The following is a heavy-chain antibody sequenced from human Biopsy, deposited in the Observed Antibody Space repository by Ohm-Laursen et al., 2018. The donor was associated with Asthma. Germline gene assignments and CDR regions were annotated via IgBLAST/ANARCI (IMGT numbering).Heavy chain of an antibody. Sequence: GTLSLTCTVSGGSISSYYWSWIRQPPGRGLEWIGYMYSSGSTNYNPSLKSRVTISVDTSKKQISLRLSSVIAADTAVYHCAGFCSGGNCPDHWGQGTLVTVSS. D-gene: IGHD2-15*01. J-gene: IGHJ4*02. V-gene: IGHV4-59*01. CDR3: AGFCSGGNCPDH. CDR1: GGSISSYY. CDR2: MYSSGST.